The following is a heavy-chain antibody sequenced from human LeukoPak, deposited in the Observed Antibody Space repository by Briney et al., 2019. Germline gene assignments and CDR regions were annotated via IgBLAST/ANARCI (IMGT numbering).Heavy chain of an antibody. Sequence: GGSLRLSCAASGFTFSSYAMSWVRQAPGKGLEWVSAISGSGGSTYYADSVKGRFTISRDNAKNSLYLQMNSLRAEDTAVYYCARVQVYYYYMDVWGKGTTVTVSS. J-gene: IGHJ6*03. CDR3: ARVQVYYYYMDV. CDR2: ISGSGGST. CDR1: GFTFSSYA. D-gene: IGHD4-11*01. V-gene: IGHV3-23*01.